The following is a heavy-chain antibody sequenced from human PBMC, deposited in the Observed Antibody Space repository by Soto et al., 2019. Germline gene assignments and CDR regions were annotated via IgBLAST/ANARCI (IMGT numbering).Heavy chain of an antibody. J-gene: IGHJ2*01. CDR1: GYTLTRYG. Sequence: QVQLVQSGAEVKKPGASVKVSCKASGYTLTRYGITCVRQAPGQGLEWMGSISAYNANTNYAQKLQGRLTMTTDTSTSTAYMELRSLTSDDTAVYYCAREVFRYVDLWGRGTLVSVSS. D-gene: IGHD1-20*01. CDR2: ISAYNANT. CDR3: AREVFRYVDL. V-gene: IGHV1-18*01.